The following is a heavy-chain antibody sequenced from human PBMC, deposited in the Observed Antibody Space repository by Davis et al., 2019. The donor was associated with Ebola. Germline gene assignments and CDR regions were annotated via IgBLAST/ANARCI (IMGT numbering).Heavy chain of an antibody. J-gene: IGHJ4*02. CDR1: GYTFISYG. Sequence: ASVKVSCKASGYTFISYGISWVRQAPGQGLEWMGWISAYNGYTNYAQKFQGRVTMTTDTSTSTAYMELRSLRSDDTAVYYCARSPAAFYFDTTDKPPFDYWGQGTLVTVSS. CDR3: ARSPAAFYFDTTDKPPFDY. D-gene: IGHD3-22*01. V-gene: IGHV1-18*01. CDR2: ISAYNGYT.